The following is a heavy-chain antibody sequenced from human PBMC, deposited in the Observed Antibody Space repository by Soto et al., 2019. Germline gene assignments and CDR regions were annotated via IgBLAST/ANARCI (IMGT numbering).Heavy chain of an antibody. V-gene: IGHV3-30-3*01. CDR1: GFTFSSYA. J-gene: IGHJ4*02. CDR2: ISYDGSNK. Sequence: GGSLRLSCAASGFTFSSYAMHWVRQAPGKGLEWVAVISYDGSNKYYADSVKGRFTISRDNSKNTLYLQMNSLRAEDTAVHYCARVKGYWGQGTLVTVSS. CDR3: ARVKGY.